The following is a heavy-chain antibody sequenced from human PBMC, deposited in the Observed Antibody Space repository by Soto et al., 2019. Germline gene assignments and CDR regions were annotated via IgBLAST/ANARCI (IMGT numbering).Heavy chain of an antibody. J-gene: IGHJ5*02. Sequence: PSETLSLTCTVSGGSISSYYWSWIRQPPGKGLEWIGYIYYSGSTNYNPSLKSRVTISVDTSKNQFSLKLSSVTAADTAVYYCARDRRGIRDWFDPWGQGTLVTVSS. CDR3: ARDRRGIRDWFDP. CDR2: IYYSGST. D-gene: IGHD3-3*02. CDR1: GGSISSYY. V-gene: IGHV4-59*01.